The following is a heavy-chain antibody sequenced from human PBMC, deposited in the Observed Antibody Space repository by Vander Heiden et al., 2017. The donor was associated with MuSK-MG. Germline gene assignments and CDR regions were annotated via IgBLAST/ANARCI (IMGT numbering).Heavy chain of an antibody. D-gene: IGHD2-2*01. Sequence: QLQVQESGPGLVRPSETLSLTCSVPGDFFNRDDYYGAWLRKHPRKGPEWIGSIYQTGTTYYNPSLKSRIAMSVDTSKNQFSLKIYAVNATDTAVDVGAGNRLVGPIAIDADCWGQG. V-gene: IGHV4-39*01. J-gene: IGHJ4*02. CDR3: AGNRLVGPIAIDADC. CDR1: GDFFNRDDYY. CDR2: IYQTGTT.